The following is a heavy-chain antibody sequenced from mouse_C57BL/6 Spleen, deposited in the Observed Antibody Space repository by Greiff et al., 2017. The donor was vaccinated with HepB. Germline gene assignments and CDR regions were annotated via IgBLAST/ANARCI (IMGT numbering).Heavy chain of an antibody. CDR3: ARDGGYGNFYYFDY. V-gene: IGHV5-16*01. Sequence: EVKVVESEGGLVQPGSSMKLSCTASGFTFSDYYMAWVRQVPEKGLEWVANINYDGSSTYYLDSLKSRFIISRDNAKNILYLQMSSLKSEDTATYYCARDGGYGNFYYFDYWGQGTTLTVSS. CDR1: GFTFSDYY. J-gene: IGHJ2*01. D-gene: IGHD2-10*02. CDR2: INYDGSST.